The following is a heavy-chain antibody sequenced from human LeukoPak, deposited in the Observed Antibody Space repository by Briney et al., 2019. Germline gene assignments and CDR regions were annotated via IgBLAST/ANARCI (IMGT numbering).Heavy chain of an antibody. CDR1: GFTFSSHG. Sequence: PGGSLRLSCAASGFTFSSHGMNWVRQAPGKGLEWVSGSSGIGGRTYHADSVKGRFTVTRDNSRNTLHLQMNSLRVEDTGVYYCAKDDAWGRFYHWGQGTLVTVSS. CDR2: SSGIGGRT. CDR3: AKDDAWGRFYH. J-gene: IGHJ1*01. V-gene: IGHV3-23*01. D-gene: IGHD3-16*01.